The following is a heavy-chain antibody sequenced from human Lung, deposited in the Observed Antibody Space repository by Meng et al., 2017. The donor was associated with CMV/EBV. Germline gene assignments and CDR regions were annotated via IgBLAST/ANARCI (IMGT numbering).Heavy chain of an antibody. Sequence: GESLKISCAASGFTFSTYSVNWVRQAPGKGLEWVSYINAGSSYILYADSVKGRFTISRDNAKSALYLQMSRLRVEDTAIYYWTGKGFDYWGEGTLVTVSS. D-gene: IGHD1-1*01. CDR3: TGKGFDY. V-gene: IGHV3-21*01. CDR1: GFTFSTYS. CDR2: INAGSSYI. J-gene: IGHJ4*02.